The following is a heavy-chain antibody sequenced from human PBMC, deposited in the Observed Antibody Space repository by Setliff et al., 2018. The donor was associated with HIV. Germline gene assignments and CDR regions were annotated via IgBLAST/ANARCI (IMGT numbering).Heavy chain of an antibody. CDR3: ARSKSTDYDYYDSTGGRLGAFDI. J-gene: IGHJ3*02. CDR1: GYSISSGYY. CDR2: IHHSGST. Sequence: SETLSLTCAVSGYSISSGYYWGWIRQPPGKGLEWIGNIHHSGSTYYNPSLKSRVSISVDKSKNHLSLDLTSVTAADSAVYYCARSKSTDYDYYDSTGGRLGAFDIWGQGTMVTVSS. D-gene: IGHD3-22*01. V-gene: IGHV4-38-2*01.